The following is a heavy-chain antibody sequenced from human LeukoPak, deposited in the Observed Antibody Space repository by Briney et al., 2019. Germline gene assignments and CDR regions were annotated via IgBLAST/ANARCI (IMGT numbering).Heavy chain of an antibody. CDR1: GYTFTSYD. D-gene: IGHD6-19*01. J-gene: IGHJ5*02. Sequence: ASVNVSCKASGYTFTSYDINWVRQATGQGLAWVGWMNPNRGNKGYPQKFQGRVTMTRTTSISTAYMELSSLRSEDTAVYYCARGKQWLVTWGQGTLVTVSS. CDR3: ARGKQWLVT. CDR2: MNPNRGNK. V-gene: IGHV1-8*01.